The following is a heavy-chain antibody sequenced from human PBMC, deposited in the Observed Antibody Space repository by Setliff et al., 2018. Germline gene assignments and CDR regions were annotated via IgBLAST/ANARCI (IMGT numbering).Heavy chain of an antibody. CDR2: ISSNSHYK. J-gene: IGHJ4*02. CDR1: GFTFNSYS. Sequence: PGGSLRLSCAASGFTFNSYSMNWVRQAPGKGLEWVSFISSNSHYKYYADPLEGRFTISRDNTKNSLYLQINSLRAEDTAVYYCAREALSYNSYLSTDYWGQGTLVTVSS. D-gene: IGHD3-10*01. CDR3: AREALSYNSYLSTDY. V-gene: IGHV3-21*04.